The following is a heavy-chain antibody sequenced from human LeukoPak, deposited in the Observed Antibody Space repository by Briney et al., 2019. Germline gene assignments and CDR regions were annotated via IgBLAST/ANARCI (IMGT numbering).Heavy chain of an antibody. Sequence: ASVKVSCKVSGYTLTELSMHWVRQAPGKGLEWMGGFDPEDGETIYARKFQGRVTMTEDTSTDTAYMELSSLRSEDTAVYYCATALVPERITMVRGVTTPFDYWGQGTLVTVSS. CDR2: FDPEDGET. V-gene: IGHV1-24*01. CDR3: ATALVPERITMVRGVTTPFDY. D-gene: IGHD3-10*01. J-gene: IGHJ4*02. CDR1: GYTLTELS.